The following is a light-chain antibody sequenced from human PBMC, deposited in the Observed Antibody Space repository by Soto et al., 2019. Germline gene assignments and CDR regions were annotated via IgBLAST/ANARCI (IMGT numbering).Light chain of an antibody. CDR1: QYINTR. CDR2: EAS. Sequence: EIVLTQSPATLSSFPGDRVTLSCRASQYINTRLAWYQHRPGQAPRLLMYEASNRATGIPARFSGSGSGTEFTLTISSLQSEDFAVYYCQQYNNWPRTFGQGTKVDI. J-gene: IGKJ1*01. V-gene: IGKV3-15*01. CDR3: QQYNNWPRT.